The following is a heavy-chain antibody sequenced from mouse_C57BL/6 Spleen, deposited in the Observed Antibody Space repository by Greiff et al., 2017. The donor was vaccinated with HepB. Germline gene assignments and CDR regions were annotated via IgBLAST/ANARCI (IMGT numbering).Heavy chain of an antibody. J-gene: IGHJ4*01. V-gene: IGHV1-52*01. CDR3: ARLIAGTGAMDY. D-gene: IGHD4-1*01. CDR1: GYTFTSYW. Sequence: QVQLQQPGAELVRPGSSVKLSCKASGYTFTSYWMHWVKQRPIQGLEWIGNIDPSDSETHYNQKFKDKATLTVDKSSSTAYMQLSSLTSEDSAVDYCARLIAGTGAMDYWGQGTSVTVSS. CDR2: IDPSDSET.